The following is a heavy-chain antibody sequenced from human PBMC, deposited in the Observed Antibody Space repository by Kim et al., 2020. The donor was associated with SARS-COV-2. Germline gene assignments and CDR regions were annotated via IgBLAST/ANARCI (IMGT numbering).Heavy chain of an antibody. D-gene: IGHD4-17*01. V-gene: IGHV3-11*06. Sequence: GGSLRLSCAASGFTFSDYYMSWIRQAPGKGLEWVSYISSSSSYTNYADSVKGRFTISRDNAKNSLYLQMNSLRAEDTAVYYCARATETTVTTTYYYGMDVWGQGTTVTVSS. CDR1: GFTFSDYY. CDR2: ISSSSSYT. CDR3: ARATETTVTTTYYYGMDV. J-gene: IGHJ6*02.